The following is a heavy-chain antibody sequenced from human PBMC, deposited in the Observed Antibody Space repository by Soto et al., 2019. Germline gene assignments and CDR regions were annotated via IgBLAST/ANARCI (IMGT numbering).Heavy chain of an antibody. CDR2: IIPIFGTA. D-gene: IGHD3-22*01. V-gene: IGHV1-69*01. CDR1: GGTFSSYA. Sequence: QVQLVQSGAEVKKPGSSVKVSCKASGGTFSSYAISWVRQAPGQGLEWMGGIIPIFGTANYAQKFQGRVTITAAESTSQAHMELSSLRSHDTAVYYCASDSSGYARGYYFDYWVQGTLVTVST. J-gene: IGHJ4*02. CDR3: ASDSSGYARGYYFDY.